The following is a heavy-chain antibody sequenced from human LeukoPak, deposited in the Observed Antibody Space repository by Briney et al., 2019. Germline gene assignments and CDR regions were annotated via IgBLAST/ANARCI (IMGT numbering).Heavy chain of an antibody. CDR2: IRYDGSNK. D-gene: IGHD3-10*01. CDR3: ANLGGSKTRC. J-gene: IGHJ4*02. CDR1: GFTFSSYG. Sequence: GGSLRLSCAASGFTFSSYGMHWVRQAPGKGLEWVAFIRYDGSNKYYADSVKGRFTISRDNSKNTLYLQMNSLRAEDTAVYYCANLGGSKTRCWGQGTLVTVSS. V-gene: IGHV3-30*02.